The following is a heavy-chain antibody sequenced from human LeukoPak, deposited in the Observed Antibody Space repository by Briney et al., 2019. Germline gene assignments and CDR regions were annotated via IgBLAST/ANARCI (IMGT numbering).Heavy chain of an antibody. CDR1: GSSFITYA. Sequence: GGSLRLSCSASGSSFITYAMTWVRQAPGKGLEWVSALSASGGTTYYADSVKGRFTTSRDNSKNTLYLQMNSLRAEDTAVYYCAKLPREYCSSTSCPNWFDTWGQGTLVTVSS. CDR3: AKLPREYCSSTSCPNWFDT. CDR2: LSASGGTT. J-gene: IGHJ5*02. D-gene: IGHD2-2*01. V-gene: IGHV3-23*01.